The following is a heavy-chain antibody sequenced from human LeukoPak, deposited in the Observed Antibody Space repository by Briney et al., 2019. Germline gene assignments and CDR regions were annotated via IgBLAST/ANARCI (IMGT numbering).Heavy chain of an antibody. D-gene: IGHD3-10*01. J-gene: IGHJ4*02. V-gene: IGHV3-66*02. Sequence: PGGSLRLSCAASGFTVSSNYMSWVRQAPGKGLEWVSVIYSGGSTYYADSVKGRFTISRDNSKNTLYLQMNSLRAEDTAVYYCARAKSGSAFDYWGQGTLVTVSS. CDR3: ARAKSGSAFDY. CDR2: IYSGGST. CDR1: GFTVSSNY.